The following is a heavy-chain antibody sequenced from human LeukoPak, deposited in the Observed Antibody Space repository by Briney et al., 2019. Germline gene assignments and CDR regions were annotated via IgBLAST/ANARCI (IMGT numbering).Heavy chain of an antibody. D-gene: IGHD6-13*01. Sequence: GGSLRLSCAASGFTFSSYSMNWVRQAPGKGLEWVSSISSSSYIYYADSVKGRFTISRDNAKNSLYLQMNSLRAEDTAVYYCAKDAGYYYYMDVWGKGTTVTVSS. CDR3: AKDAGYYYYMDV. J-gene: IGHJ6*03. V-gene: IGHV3-21*01. CDR1: GFTFSSYS. CDR2: ISSSSYI.